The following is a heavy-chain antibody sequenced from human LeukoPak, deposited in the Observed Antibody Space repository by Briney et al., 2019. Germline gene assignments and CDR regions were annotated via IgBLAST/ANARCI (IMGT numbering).Heavy chain of an antibody. CDR3: ARDNLEGDCGGDCLNGAFDI. D-gene: IGHD2-21*02. Sequence: PGGSLRLSCAASGFTFSSYSMNWVRQAPGKGLEWVSSISSSSSYIYYADSVKGRFTISRDNAKSSLYLQMNSLRAEDTAVYYCARDNLEGDCGGDCLNGAFDIWGQGTMVTVSS. V-gene: IGHV3-21*01. CDR1: GFTFSSYS. J-gene: IGHJ3*02. CDR2: ISSSSSYI.